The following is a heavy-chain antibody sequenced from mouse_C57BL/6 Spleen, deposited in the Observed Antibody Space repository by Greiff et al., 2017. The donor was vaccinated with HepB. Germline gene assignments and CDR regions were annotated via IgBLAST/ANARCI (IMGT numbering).Heavy chain of an antibody. D-gene: IGHD1-2*01. CDR1: GYTFTDYY. CDR2: INPYNGGT. V-gene: IGHV1-19*01. CDR3: AREVHYASFAY. J-gene: IGHJ3*01. Sequence: EVKLQESGPVLVKPGASVKMSCKASGYTFTDYYMNWVKQSHGKSLEWIGVINPYNGGTSYNQKFKGKATLTVDKSSSTAYMELNSLTSEDSAVYYCAREVHYASFAYWGQGTLVTVSA.